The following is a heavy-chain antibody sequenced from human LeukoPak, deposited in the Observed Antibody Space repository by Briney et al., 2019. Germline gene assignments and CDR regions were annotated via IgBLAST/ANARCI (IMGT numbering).Heavy chain of an antibody. CDR1: GYTFTHYF. D-gene: IGHD1-7*01. CDR2: INPSGGTT. Sequence: ASVKVSCKASGYTFTHYFMHWVRQAPGQGLEWMGLINPSGGTTSYAQKFQGRVTMTRDTSTSTVYMELSSLRSEDTAVYYCARFSGTPIDYRGQGTLVTVSS. CDR3: ARFSGTPIDY. V-gene: IGHV1-46*01. J-gene: IGHJ4*02.